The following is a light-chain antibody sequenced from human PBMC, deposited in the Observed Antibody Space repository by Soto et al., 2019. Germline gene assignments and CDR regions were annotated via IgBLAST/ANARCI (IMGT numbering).Light chain of an antibody. J-gene: IGLJ1*01. V-gene: IGLV1-36*01. CDR1: SSNIGNNA. CDR2: NDD. Sequence: QSVLTQPPSVSEAPRQRVTISCSGSSSNIGNNAVNWYQQLPGKAPKLLIYNDDLLPSGVSDRFSGSKSGTSASLAISGLHSEDEADYYCAAWDDSLNGYVFGTGTKVTVL. CDR3: AAWDDSLNGYV.